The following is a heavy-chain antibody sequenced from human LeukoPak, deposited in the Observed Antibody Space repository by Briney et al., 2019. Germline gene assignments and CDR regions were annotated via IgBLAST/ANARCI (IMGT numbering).Heavy chain of an antibody. CDR3: AKESGKIDY. Sequence: GGSLRLSCVASGLNFDDSAMHWVRQAPGKGLEWVSLISADGGSTFSADSVKGRFSISRDNSKNSLYLQMNSLRSEDTAMYYCAKESGKIDYWGQGTLVAVSS. J-gene: IGHJ4*02. CDR2: ISADGGST. CDR1: GLNFDDSA. V-gene: IGHV3-43*02.